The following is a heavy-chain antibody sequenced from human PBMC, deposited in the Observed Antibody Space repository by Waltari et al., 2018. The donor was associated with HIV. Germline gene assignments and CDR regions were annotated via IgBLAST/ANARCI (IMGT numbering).Heavy chain of an antibody. CDR3: ARAGVVPALFDL. CDR1: GYSVNRDYN. J-gene: IGHJ2*01. Sequence: QVQLRESGPGLLKPSETLSLTCVVSGYSVNRDYNWGWVRQPPGKGLEWIGSVYHDGGTLHNPSLNSRVTISIDTSKSQCSLKLSSVTAADPAVYYCARAGVVPALFDLWGRGTLVTVSS. D-gene: IGHD2-2*01. V-gene: IGHV4-38-2*01. CDR2: VYHDGGT.